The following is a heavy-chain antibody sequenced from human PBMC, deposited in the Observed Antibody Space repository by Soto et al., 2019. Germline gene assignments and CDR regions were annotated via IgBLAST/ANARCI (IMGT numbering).Heavy chain of an antibody. Sequence: QVQLQQWGAGLLKPSETLSLTSAVYGRSFSGYHWSSIRQPPGKGLEWIGEINHSGSTNYNPSLKSRVTISVDTSKNQFSLKLSSVTAADTAVYYCARGTPITIFGVGIAFGFDPWGQGTLVTVSS. V-gene: IGHV4-34*01. D-gene: IGHD3-3*01. CDR1: GRSFSGYH. J-gene: IGHJ5*02. CDR2: INHSGST. CDR3: ARGTPITIFGVGIAFGFDP.